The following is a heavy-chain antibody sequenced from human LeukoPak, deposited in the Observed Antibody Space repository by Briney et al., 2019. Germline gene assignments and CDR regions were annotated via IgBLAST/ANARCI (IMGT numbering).Heavy chain of an antibody. J-gene: IGHJ4*02. D-gene: IGHD4-17*01. CDR2: INEDGSEK. Sequence: GGSLRLSCSASGFSFSSYAMSWVRQAPGMGLEWVANINEDGSEKHYVDSVKGRFTISRDNAKNSLYLQMNSLRAEDTAVYYCARESDYGDYVGYWGQGTLVTVSS. CDR1: GFSFSSYA. V-gene: IGHV3-7*01. CDR3: ARESDYGDYVGY.